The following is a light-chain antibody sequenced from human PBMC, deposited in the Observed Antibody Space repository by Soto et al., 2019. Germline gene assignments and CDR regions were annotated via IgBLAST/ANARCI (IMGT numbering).Light chain of an antibody. J-gene: IGKJ3*01. Sequence: EIVLTQSPATLSLSPGERATLSCRASQSVSSYLAWYQQKPGQAPRLLIYDASNRATGIPARFSGSGSGTDFTLTISSIEPEDFAVYYCQHRSNWPRFTFGPGTKVDIK. CDR3: QHRSNWPRFT. CDR1: QSVSSY. V-gene: IGKV3-11*01. CDR2: DAS.